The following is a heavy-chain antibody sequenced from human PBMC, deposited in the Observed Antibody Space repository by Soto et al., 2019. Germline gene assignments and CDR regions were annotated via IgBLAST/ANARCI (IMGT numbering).Heavy chain of an antibody. CDR1: GYSFTSYW. J-gene: IGHJ6*02. Sequence: PGESLKISCKGSGYSFTSYWIGWVRQMPGKGLEWMGIIYPGDSDTRYSPSFQGQVTISADKSISTAYLQWSSLKASDTAMYYCARGDLGGYSPARASYDYGMDVWGQGTTVTVSS. CDR3: ARGDLGGYSPARASYDYGMDV. CDR2: IYPGDSDT. V-gene: IGHV5-51*01. D-gene: IGHD2-21*01.